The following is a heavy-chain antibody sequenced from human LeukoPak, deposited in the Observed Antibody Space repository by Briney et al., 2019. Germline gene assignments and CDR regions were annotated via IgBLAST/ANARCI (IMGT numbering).Heavy chain of an antibody. CDR3: AHTVADRNFAY. D-gene: IGHD6-13*01. CDR2: IYWDDDQ. CDR1: GFSLSTSAVA. J-gene: IGHJ4*02. Sequence: SGPTLVHPPEPLTLTYTFLGFSLSTSAVAVGWIRQPPGKALEWLALIYWDDDQRYSPSLKSRLTITKDTSKNQVVLTVANMDPVDTATYYCAHTVADRNFAYWAQGILGTVSS. V-gene: IGHV2-5*02.